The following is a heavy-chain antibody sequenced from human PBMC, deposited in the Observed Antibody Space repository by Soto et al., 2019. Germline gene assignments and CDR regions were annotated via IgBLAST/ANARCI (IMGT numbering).Heavy chain of an antibody. CDR2: IYYSGST. Sequence: QVQLQESGPGLVKPSQTLSLTCTVSGGSISSGGYYWSWIRQHPGKGLEWIGYIYYSGSTYYNPSLKSRVTISVDTSKNQFSLKLSSVTAADTVVYYCASGGGYGSGSYPYYYYGMDVWGQGTTVTVSS. V-gene: IGHV4-31*03. CDR3: ASGGGYGSGSYPYYYYGMDV. D-gene: IGHD3-10*01. CDR1: GGSISSGGYY. J-gene: IGHJ6*02.